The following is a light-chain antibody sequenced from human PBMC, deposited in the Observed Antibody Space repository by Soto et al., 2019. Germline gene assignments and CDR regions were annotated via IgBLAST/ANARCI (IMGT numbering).Light chain of an antibody. Sequence: EIMVSQSSCTLSLSTWERATLSCMASQSVSNNYLAWYQQKPGQAPRLLIYGASNRATGIPDRFSGSGSGTDFTLTISRLEPEDFAVYYCQQYGSSGTFGQGTKVDI. CDR2: GAS. J-gene: IGKJ1*01. CDR1: QSVSNNY. V-gene: IGKV3-20*01. CDR3: QQYGSSGT.